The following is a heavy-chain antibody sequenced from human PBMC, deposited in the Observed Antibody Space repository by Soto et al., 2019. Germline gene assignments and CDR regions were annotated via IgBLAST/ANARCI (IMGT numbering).Heavy chain of an antibody. D-gene: IGHD5-12*01. CDR2: IVVGSGNT. Sequence: QMQLVQSGPEVKKPGTSVKVSCKASGFTFTSSAMQWVRQARGQRLEWIGWIVVGSGNTNYAQKFQERVTITRDMSTSTAYMELSSLRSEDTAVYYCAAQGAYSSSSRNVDIVATPIDWGQGTLVTVSS. V-gene: IGHV1-58*02. CDR1: GFTFTSSA. J-gene: IGHJ4*02. CDR3: AAQGAYSSSSRNVDIVATPID.